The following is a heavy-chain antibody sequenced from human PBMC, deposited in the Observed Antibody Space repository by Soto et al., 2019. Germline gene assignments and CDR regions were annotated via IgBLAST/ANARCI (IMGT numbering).Heavy chain of an antibody. CDR3: ARHVGPGPYYYYYMDV. J-gene: IGHJ6*03. Sequence: PGESLKISCKGSGYSFTSYWIGWVRQMPGKGLEWMGIIYPGDSDIRYSPSFQGQVTISADKSSSTAYLQWSSLKASDTAMYYCARHVGPGPYYYYYMDVWGKGTTVTVSS. V-gene: IGHV5-51*01. CDR2: IYPGDSDI. D-gene: IGHD1-26*01. CDR1: GYSFTSYW.